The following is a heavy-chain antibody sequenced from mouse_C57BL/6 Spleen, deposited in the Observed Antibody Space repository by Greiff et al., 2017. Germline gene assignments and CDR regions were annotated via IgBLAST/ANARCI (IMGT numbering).Heavy chain of an antibody. J-gene: IGHJ2*01. V-gene: IGHV14-3*01. D-gene: IGHD4-1*01. CDR2: IDPANGNT. CDR1: GFNIKNTY. CDR3: VRLGPGGGNYFDY. Sequence: EVKLVESVAELVRPGASVKLSCTASGFNIKNTYIHWVKQRPEQGLEWIGRIDPANGNTKYAPKVQGKATITADTSSNTAYLQLSSLTSEDTAIYYCVRLGPGGGNYFDYWGQGTTLTVSS.